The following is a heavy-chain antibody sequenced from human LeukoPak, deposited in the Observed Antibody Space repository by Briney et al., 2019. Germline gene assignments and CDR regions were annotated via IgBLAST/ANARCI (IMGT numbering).Heavy chain of an antibody. V-gene: IGHV3-48*03. J-gene: IGHJ6*04. Sequence: GGSLRLSCAASGFTFSSYGMNWVRQAPGKGLEWVSYISSSGSTIYYADSVKGRFTISRDNAKNSLYLQMNSLRAEDTAVYYCAELGITMIGGVWGRGTTVTISS. CDR3: AELGITMIGGV. CDR1: GFTFSSYG. CDR2: ISSSGSTI. D-gene: IGHD3-10*02.